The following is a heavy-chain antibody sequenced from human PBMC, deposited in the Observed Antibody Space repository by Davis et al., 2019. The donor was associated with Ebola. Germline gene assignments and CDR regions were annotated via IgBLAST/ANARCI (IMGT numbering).Heavy chain of an antibody. CDR3: ARGRNGGWDFDY. J-gene: IGHJ4*02. V-gene: IGHV1-18*01. Sequence: ASVKVSCKASGYTFNSHGISWVRQAPGQGLEWMAWLSAYNGHTNYAQKFQGRLTLTTDTSTSTVYMELRSLTSDDTAEYYCARGRNGGWDFDYWGQGTRVTVSS. CDR1: GYTFNSHG. D-gene: IGHD6-19*01. CDR2: LSAYNGHT.